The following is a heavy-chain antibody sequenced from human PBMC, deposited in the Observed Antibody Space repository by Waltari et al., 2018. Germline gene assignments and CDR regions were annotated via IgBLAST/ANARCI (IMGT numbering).Heavy chain of an antibody. CDR1: GYAISSGSF. V-gene: IGHV4-38-2*01. CDR2: TLQRGGT. D-gene: IGHD4-17*01. Sequence: QVQLQESGPGLVKPSETLSLPCAVSGYAISSGSFWGWIRQPPRKGLESIGRTLQRGGTAYNPSLKSRVTISVDTSKNQFSLKLSSVTAADTAVYYCARPVGGDGDYDYYFDYWGQGTLVTVSS. CDR3: ARPVGGDGDYDYYFDY. J-gene: IGHJ4*02.